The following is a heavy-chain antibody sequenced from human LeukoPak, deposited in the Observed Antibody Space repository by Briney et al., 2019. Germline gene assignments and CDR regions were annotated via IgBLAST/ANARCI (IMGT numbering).Heavy chain of an antibody. Sequence: GGSLRLSCAASGFTFSSYWMSWVRQAPGKGLEWVANIKQDGSEKYYVDSVKGRFTISRDNAKNSLYLQMNSLKAEDTAVYYCARSSGPDAFDIWGQGTMVTVSS. CDR2: IKQDGSEK. J-gene: IGHJ3*02. CDR1: GFTFSSYW. D-gene: IGHD6-19*01. CDR3: ARSSGPDAFDI. V-gene: IGHV3-7*01.